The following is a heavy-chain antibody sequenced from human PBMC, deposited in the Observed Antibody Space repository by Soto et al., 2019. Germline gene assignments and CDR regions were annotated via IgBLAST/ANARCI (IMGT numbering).Heavy chain of an antibody. CDR1: GFTFSSYA. D-gene: IGHD4-4*01. V-gene: IGHV3-23*01. CDR2: ISGSGGST. CDR3: AKGCRADSRVYYYYGMDV. J-gene: IGHJ6*02. Sequence: GGSLRLSCAASGFTFSSYAMSWVRQAPGKGLEWVSAISGSGGSTYYADSVKGRFTISRDNSKNTLYLQMNSLRAEDTAVYYCAKGCRADSRVYYYYGMDVWGQGTTVTVSS.